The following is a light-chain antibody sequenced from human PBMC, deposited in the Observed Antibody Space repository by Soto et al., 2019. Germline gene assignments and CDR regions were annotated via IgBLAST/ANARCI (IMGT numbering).Light chain of an antibody. V-gene: IGLV1-40*01. CDR1: TXNIGAGYD. J-gene: IGLJ1*01. CDR3: QSNESSLSGYV. Sequence: QSVLTQPPSVSGAPGQRVTISCTGGTXNIGAGYDVHWYQQLPGTAPKLLIYGNSNRPSGVPDRFSGSKSGTSASLAITGLQAEDEGDYYCQSNESSLSGYVFGTGTKVTVL. CDR2: GNS.